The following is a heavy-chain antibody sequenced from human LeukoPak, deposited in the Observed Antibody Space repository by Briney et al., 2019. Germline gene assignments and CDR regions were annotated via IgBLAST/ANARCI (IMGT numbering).Heavy chain of an antibody. CDR2: IYYSGST. V-gene: IGHV4-59*11. Sequence: SETLSLTCTVSGGSISSHYWSWIRQPPGKGLEWIGYIYYSGSTNYNPSLKSRVTISVDTSKNQFSLKLSSVTAADTAVYYCARDLSPRIWGQGTLVTVSS. CDR1: GGSISSHY. J-gene: IGHJ4*02. CDR3: ARDLSPRI.